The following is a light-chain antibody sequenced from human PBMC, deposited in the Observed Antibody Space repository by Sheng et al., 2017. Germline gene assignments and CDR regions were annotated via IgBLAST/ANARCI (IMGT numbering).Light chain of an antibody. Sequence: EIVMTQSPATLSVSPGERATLSCRASQSGTSRNLARLPGSSSYGASTRGHWHSQPGSVAGGSGTEFTLTISSLQSEDFAVYYCQQYNNWPPWTFGQGPRWK. V-gene: IGKV3D-15*01. CDR2: GAS. CDR3: QQYNNWPPWT. CDR1: QS. J-gene: IGKJ1*01.